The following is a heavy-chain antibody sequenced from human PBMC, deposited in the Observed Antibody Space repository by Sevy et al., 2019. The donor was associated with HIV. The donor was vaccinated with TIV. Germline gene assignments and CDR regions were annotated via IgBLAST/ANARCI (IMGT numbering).Heavy chain of an antibody. D-gene: IGHD3-10*01. Sequence: ASVKVSCKVSGYTLTELSMHWVRQAPGKGLEWMGGFDPEDGETIYAQKFQGRVTMTEDKSTDTAYMELSSLRSGDTAVYYCATDHVLLWFGEFRYWGQGTLVTVSS. CDR1: GYTLTELS. J-gene: IGHJ4*02. CDR3: ATDHVLLWFGEFRY. V-gene: IGHV1-24*01. CDR2: FDPEDGET.